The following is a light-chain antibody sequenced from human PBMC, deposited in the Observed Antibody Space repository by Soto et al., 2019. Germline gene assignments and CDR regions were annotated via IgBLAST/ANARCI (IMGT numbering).Light chain of an antibody. CDR3: QSYDRSLSAV. V-gene: IGLV1-40*01. CDR1: SSNIGAGYD. Sequence: QSVLTQPPSVSGAPGQRVTISCTGSSSNIGAGYDVHWYQQLPGTAPKLLIYGNSNRPSGVPDRFSGSKSGTSASLAITGFKAEDEADYYCQSYDRSLSAVFGGGTKLTVL. J-gene: IGLJ2*01. CDR2: GNS.